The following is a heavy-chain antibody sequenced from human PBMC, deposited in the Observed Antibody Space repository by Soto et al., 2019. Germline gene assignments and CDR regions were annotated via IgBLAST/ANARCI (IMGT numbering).Heavy chain of an antibody. CDR1: GGSISSYY. D-gene: IGHD2-21*02. V-gene: IGHV4-59*08. CDR2: IYYNGNT. J-gene: IGHJ4*02. CDR3: ARHEAVVTALPNPFDY. Sequence: SETLSLTCTVSGGSISSYYWTWIRQPPGKGLEWIGFIYYNGNTNYNPSLNSRVTISVDTSKNQFSLKLSSVTAADTAVYYCARHEAVVTALPNPFDYWGQGTLVTVSS.